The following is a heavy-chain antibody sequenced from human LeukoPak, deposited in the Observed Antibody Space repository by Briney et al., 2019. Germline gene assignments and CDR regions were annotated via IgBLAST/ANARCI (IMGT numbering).Heavy chain of an antibody. J-gene: IGHJ4*02. CDR3: ARIHKYCNDGVCSDY. CDR1: GYAFPTYF. V-gene: IGHV1-46*04. D-gene: IGHD2-8*01. Sequence: GASVKVSCKESGYAFPTYFIQWVRQAPGQGLEWVGIINPSDGTTSYAQKLQGRVTMTRDTSTSTVYMELRSLRSEDTAVFYCARIHKYCNDGVCSDYWGQGTLVTVSS. CDR2: INPSDGTT.